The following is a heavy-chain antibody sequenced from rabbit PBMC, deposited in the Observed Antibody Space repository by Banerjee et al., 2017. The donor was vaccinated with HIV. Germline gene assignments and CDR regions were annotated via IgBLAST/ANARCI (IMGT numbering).Heavy chain of an antibody. CDR3: ARGDSYGYSGYRNYFTL. CDR2: INTSSGNT. D-gene: IGHD6-1*01. CDR1: GFSFNNKYV. V-gene: IGHV1S45*01. Sequence: QEQLEESGGDLVKPEGSLTLTCTASGFSFNNKYVMCWVRQAPGKGLEWIGCINTSSGNTVYATWAKGRFTISKTSWTTVTLQMTSLTAADTATYFCARGDSYGYSGYRNYFTLWGQGTLVTVS. J-gene: IGHJ4*01.